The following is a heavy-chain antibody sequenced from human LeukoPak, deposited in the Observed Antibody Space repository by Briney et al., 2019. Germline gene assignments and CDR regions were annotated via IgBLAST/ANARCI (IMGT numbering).Heavy chain of an antibody. CDR3: ARQGGITMIVVVSGDAFDV. Sequence: PSETLSLTCTVSGGSISGSTYYWGWIRQPPGKGLEWIGSIYYSGSTYYNPSLKSRLTISGDTSKNQFSLKLSSVTAADTAVYYCARQGGITMIVVVSGDAFDVWGQGTMVTVSS. D-gene: IGHD3-22*01. CDR2: IYYSGST. V-gene: IGHV4-39*01. CDR1: GGSISGSTYY. J-gene: IGHJ3*01.